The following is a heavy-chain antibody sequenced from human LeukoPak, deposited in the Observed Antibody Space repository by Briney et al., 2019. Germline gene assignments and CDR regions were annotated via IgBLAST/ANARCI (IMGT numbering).Heavy chain of an antibody. CDR1: GFTFSTNG. CDR2: MRHDESNK. CDR3: AKKNDEKGGIDI. D-gene: IGHD1-1*01. V-gene: IGHV3-30*02. Sequence: GGSLRLSCAASGFTFSTNGMQWVRQAPGKGLEWVAFMRHDESNKYYADSVKGRFTISRDNSKSTLHLQMNSLRAEDTAVYYCAKKNDEKGGIDIWGQGTMVTVSS. J-gene: IGHJ3*02.